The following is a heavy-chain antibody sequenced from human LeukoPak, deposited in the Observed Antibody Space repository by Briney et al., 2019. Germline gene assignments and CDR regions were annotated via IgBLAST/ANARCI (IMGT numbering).Heavy chain of an antibody. CDR1: GGSISNYY. CDR2: IYTSGST. V-gene: IGHV4-4*07. Sequence: PSETLSLTCTVSGGSISNYYWNWIRQPAGKGLEWIGRIYTSGSTNYNPSLKSRVTISVGTSKNQFSLKLSSVTAADTAVYYCARSQLLLWFGESTPYYFDYWGQGTLVTVSS. J-gene: IGHJ4*02. D-gene: IGHD3-10*01. CDR3: ARSQLLLWFGESTPYYFDY.